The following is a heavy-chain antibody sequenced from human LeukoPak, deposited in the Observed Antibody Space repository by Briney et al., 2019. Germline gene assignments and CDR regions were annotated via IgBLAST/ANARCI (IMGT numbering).Heavy chain of an antibody. CDR3: ARTPFPRYCSSTSCYTRGGYFDY. CDR1: GGSFSGYY. Sequence: SETLSLTCAVYGGSFSGYYWSWIRQPPGKGLEWIGEINHSGSTNYNPSLKSRVTISVGTSKNQFSLKLSSVTAADTAVYYCARTPFPRYCSSTSCYTRGGYFDYWGQGTLVTVSS. V-gene: IGHV4-34*01. J-gene: IGHJ4*02. D-gene: IGHD2-2*02. CDR2: INHSGST.